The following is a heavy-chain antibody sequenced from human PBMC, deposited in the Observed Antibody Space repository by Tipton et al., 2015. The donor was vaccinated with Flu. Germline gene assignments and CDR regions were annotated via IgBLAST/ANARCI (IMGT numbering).Heavy chain of an antibody. J-gene: IGHJ4*02. V-gene: IGHV4-34*01. Sequence: GLVKPSETLSLTCAVYGGSFSGYYWSWIRQPPGKGLEWIGEINHSGSTNYNPSLKSRVTISVDTSKNQFSLKLSSVTAADTAVYYCARDYYSSGFLGYWGQGTLVTVSS. CDR1: GGSFSGYY. CDR2: INHSGST. D-gene: IGHD6-19*01. CDR3: ARDYYSSGFLGY.